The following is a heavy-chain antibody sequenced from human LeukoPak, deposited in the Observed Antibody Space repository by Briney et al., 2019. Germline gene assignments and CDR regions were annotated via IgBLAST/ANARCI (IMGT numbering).Heavy chain of an antibody. CDR3: AKDENHFWSGYYSNYFDP. J-gene: IGHJ5*02. CDR1: GFTFSNAW. CDR2: IKSKTDGGTT. V-gene: IGHV3-15*01. D-gene: IGHD3-3*02. Sequence: GGSLRLSCAVSGFTFSNAWMSWVRQAPGKGLEWVGRIKSKTDGGTTDYAAPVKGRFTISRDDSKNTLYLQINSLRAEDTAVYYCAKDENHFWSGYYSNYFDPWGQGTLVTVSS.